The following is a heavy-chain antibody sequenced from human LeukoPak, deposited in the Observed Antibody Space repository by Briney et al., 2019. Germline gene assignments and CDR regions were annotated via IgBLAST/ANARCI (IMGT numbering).Heavy chain of an antibody. CDR3: ARDAQRGFDYSNSLQY. CDR1: GFIFSHYG. J-gene: IGHJ4*01. D-gene: IGHD4-11*01. V-gene: IGHV3-33*01. CDR2: IWSDGSNR. Sequence: GRPLRLSCAASGFIFSHYGMHWVRQAPGKGLEWVAVIWSDGSNRFYAGSVKGRFTISRDNSQNTMFLEMNSLRAEDTAMYYCARDAQRGFDYSNSLQYWGQGILVTVSS.